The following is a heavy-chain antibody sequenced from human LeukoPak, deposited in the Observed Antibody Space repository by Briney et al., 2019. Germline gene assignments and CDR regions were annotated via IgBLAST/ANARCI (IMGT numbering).Heavy chain of an antibody. CDR2: FDPEDGET. V-gene: IGHV1-24*01. Sequence: GPSVKVSFKVSGCTLTELSMHWVRQAPGKGGEWMGGFDPEDGETIYAQKFQGRVTMTEDTSTDTAYMELSSLRSEDTAVYYCATGVAAAGWLDYWGQGTLVTVSS. D-gene: IGHD6-13*01. CDR3: ATGVAAAGWLDY. CDR1: GCTLTELS. J-gene: IGHJ4*02.